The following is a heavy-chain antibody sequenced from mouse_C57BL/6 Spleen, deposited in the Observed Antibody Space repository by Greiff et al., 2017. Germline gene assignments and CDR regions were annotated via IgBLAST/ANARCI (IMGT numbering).Heavy chain of an antibody. CDR3: ARLSSYSAMDY. D-gene: IGHD1-1*01. J-gene: IGHJ4*01. CDR1: GFTFSDSY. CDR2: INYDGSRT. Sequence: EVKLMESEGGLVQPGSSMKLSCTASGFTFSDSYMAWVRQVPEKGLEWVANINYDGSRTYYLDSLKVRFIISRDNAKNILYLQLSSLTSDDTATYYCARLSSYSAMDYWGQGASVTVSS. V-gene: IGHV5-16*01.